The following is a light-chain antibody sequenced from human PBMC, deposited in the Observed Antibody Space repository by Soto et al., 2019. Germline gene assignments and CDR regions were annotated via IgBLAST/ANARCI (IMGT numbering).Light chain of an antibody. CDR1: RDISDY. V-gene: IGKV1-39*01. Sequence: QMTQSPASLSASVGDRVTITCRASRDISDYLNWFQHKPGRAPKLLIYAASVLHSGVPARFSGSGSESGTEYTLTISILQPADSATYYCQQSYSPPLPFGGGTRVESK. J-gene: IGKJ4*01. CDR2: AAS. CDR3: QQSYSPPLP.